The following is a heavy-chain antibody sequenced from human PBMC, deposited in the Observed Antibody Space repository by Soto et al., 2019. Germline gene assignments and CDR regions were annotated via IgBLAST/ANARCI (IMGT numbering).Heavy chain of an antibody. Sequence: ASVKVSCKASGYTFTTYGITWLRQAPGQGLEWMGWISGYNGKTKYAQKLQGRVTMTTDTSRSTAYMELRSLRSDDTAVYDCARADYGGAQGAFDIWGQGTMVTVSS. D-gene: IGHD4-17*01. CDR2: ISGYNGKT. CDR3: ARADYGGAQGAFDI. CDR1: GYTFTTYG. V-gene: IGHV1-18*01. J-gene: IGHJ3*02.